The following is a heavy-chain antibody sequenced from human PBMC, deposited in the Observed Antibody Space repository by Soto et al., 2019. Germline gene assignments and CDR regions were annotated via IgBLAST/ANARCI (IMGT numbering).Heavy chain of an antibody. Sequence: QVQLVQSGAELKKPGSSVKVSCKASGGTFTSYAITWVRQAPGQGLEWMGGIIPFFGATNYAQKFQARVTITADESTSTAYMELSSLRSDDTAVYYCTHDYYGSGSYYDYWGQGTLVTVSS. J-gene: IGHJ4*02. CDR1: GGTFTSYA. CDR2: IIPFFGAT. V-gene: IGHV1-69*01. D-gene: IGHD3-10*01. CDR3: THDYYGSGSYYDY.